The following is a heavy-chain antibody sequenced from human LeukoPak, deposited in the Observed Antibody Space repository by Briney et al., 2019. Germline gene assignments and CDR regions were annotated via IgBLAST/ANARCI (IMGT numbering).Heavy chain of an antibody. D-gene: IGHD3-22*01. V-gene: IGHV4-34*01. CDR2: INHSGST. J-gene: IGHJ3*02. CDR3: ASEYYYDSSGYPDAFDI. CDR1: GGSFSGYY. Sequence: PSETLSLTCAVYGGSFSGYYWSWIRQPPGKGLEWIGEINHSGSTNYNPSLKSRVTISVDTSKNQFSLKLSSVTAADTAVYYCASEYYYDSSGYPDAFDIWGQGTMVTVSS.